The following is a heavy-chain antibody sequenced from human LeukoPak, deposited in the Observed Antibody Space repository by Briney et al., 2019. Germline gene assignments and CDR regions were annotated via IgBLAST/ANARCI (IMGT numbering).Heavy chain of an antibody. CDR1: GFTFSSYS. CDR3: ARGDIVVVVANFDY. J-gene: IGHJ4*02. V-gene: IGHV3-21*01. Sequence: GGSLRLSCAASGFTFSSYSMNWVRQAPGKGLEWVSSISSSSSYVYYADSVKGRFTISRDNAKNSLYLQMNSLRAEDTAVYYCARGDIVVVVANFDYWGQGTLVTVSS. D-gene: IGHD2-15*01. CDR2: ISSSSSYV.